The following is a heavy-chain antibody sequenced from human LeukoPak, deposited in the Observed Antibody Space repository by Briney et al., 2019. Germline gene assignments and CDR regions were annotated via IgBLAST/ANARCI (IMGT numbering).Heavy chain of an antibody. D-gene: IGHD3-3*01. CDR1: GYTFTGYY. CDR3: ARFGVVTNDAFDI. CDR2: INTNSGVT. J-gene: IGHJ3*02. Sequence: VASVKLSRTASGYTFTGYYLHCVRHAPGQGLGWMGCINTNSGVTTFAQPFQGKVPMPWATPITTAHMKLSRLTSDDTAMYYCARFGVVTNDAFDIWGQGTMVTISS. V-gene: IGHV1-2*02.